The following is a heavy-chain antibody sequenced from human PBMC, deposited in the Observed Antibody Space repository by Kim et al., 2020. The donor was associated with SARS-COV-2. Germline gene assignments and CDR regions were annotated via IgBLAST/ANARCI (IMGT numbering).Heavy chain of an antibody. V-gene: IGHV1-46*01. D-gene: IGHD3-3*02. J-gene: IGHJ4*02. Sequence: ASVKVSCKTSGYAFTEYHIHWVRQAPGQGLEWMGIIKANGYTTLYAQKFQGRDTMTSDTSETTVYTELSGLRYDDTAVYYCAREREVAFYFDYWGQGTLV. CDR1: GYAFTEYH. CDR3: AREREVAFYFDY. CDR2: IKANGYTT.